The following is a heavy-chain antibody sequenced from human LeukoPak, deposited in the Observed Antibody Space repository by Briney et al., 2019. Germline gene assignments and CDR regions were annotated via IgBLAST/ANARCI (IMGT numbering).Heavy chain of an antibody. Sequence: GGSLRLSCAASGFTFDDHGMSWVRQAPGKGLEWVSGINWNGGSTGYADSVKGRFTISRDNAKNSLYLQMNSLRAEDTALYYCARAGMWTQLCPYYFDYWGQGTLVTVSS. CDR2: INWNGGST. CDR3: ARAGMWTQLCPYYFDY. J-gene: IGHJ4*02. CDR1: GFTFDDHG. V-gene: IGHV3-20*04. D-gene: IGHD5-18*01.